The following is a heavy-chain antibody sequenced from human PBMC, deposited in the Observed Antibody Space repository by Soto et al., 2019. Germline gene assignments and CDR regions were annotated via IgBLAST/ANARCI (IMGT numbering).Heavy chain of an antibody. J-gene: IGHJ3*02. D-gene: IGHD3-3*01. CDR3: ARVLRFLEWLPLDAFDI. CDR1: GFTFSSYS. CDR2: ISSSSSYI. Sequence: PGGSLILSCAASGFTFSSYSMNWVRQAPGKGLEWVSSISSSSSYIYYADSVKGRFTISRDNAKNSLYLQMNSLRAEDTAVYYCARVLRFLEWLPLDAFDIWGQGTMVTVSS. V-gene: IGHV3-21*01.